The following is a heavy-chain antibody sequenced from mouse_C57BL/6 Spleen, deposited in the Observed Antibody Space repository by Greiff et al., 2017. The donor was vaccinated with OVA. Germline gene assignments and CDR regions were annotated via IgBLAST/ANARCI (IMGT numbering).Heavy chain of an antibody. V-gene: IGHV1-64*01. CDR3: ARRGTTVVPFAY. CDR2: IHPNSGST. D-gene: IGHD1-1*01. J-gene: IGHJ3*01. CDR1: GYTFTSYW. Sequence: QVQLQQPGAELVKPGASVKLSCKASGYTFTSYWMHWVKQRPGQGLEWIGMIHPNSGSTNYNEKIKSKATLTVDKSSSTAYMQLSSLASEISAVYYFARRGTTVVPFAYWGQGTLVTVSA.